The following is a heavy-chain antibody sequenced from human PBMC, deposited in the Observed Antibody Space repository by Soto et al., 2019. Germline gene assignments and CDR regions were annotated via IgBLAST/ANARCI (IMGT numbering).Heavy chain of an antibody. J-gene: IGHJ4*02. V-gene: IGHV1-69*19. CDR2: ISPMFGAA. CDR3: AREVQVHTPAFVY. CDR1: GGTFNTYA. D-gene: IGHD3-10*01. Sequence: QVQLVQSGAEMKKPGSSVKVSCQSSGGTFNTYAMNWVRQAPGQGPECMGDISPMFGAANYAPKFQGRVTITADETTGTSYMQLSSLTSEDTAIYFCAREVQVHTPAFVYWGQGTLVTVSS.